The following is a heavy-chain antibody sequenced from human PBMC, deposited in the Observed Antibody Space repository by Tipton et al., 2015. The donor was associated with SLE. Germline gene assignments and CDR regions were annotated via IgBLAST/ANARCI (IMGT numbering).Heavy chain of an antibody. V-gene: IGHV3-48*01. D-gene: IGHD1-26*01. CDR2: ISSSRSTK. CDR1: GFTFSTYG. Sequence: SLRLSCAASGFTFSTYGMHWVRRAPGKGLEWVSYISSSRSTKYYADSVKGRFTISRDNAKNSLYLQMNSLRAEDTAVYYCARVWWEPHDAFDIWGQGTMVTVSS. J-gene: IGHJ3*02. CDR3: ARVWWEPHDAFDI.